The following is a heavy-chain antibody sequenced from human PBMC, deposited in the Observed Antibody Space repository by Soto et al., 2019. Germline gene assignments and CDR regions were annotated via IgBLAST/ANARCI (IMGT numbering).Heavy chain of an antibody. CDR1: GLPFSSYE. Sequence: VGSRRLSCAASGLPFSSYEMHWGRQATGKGLEWVSAIGTAGDTYYPGSVKGRFTIARENAKNSLYLQMNSLRAEDTAVSYCARAPKRGGFDPWGQGTLVTVSP. V-gene: IGHV3-13*01. CDR3: ARAPKRGGFDP. J-gene: IGHJ5*02. CDR2: IGTAGDT.